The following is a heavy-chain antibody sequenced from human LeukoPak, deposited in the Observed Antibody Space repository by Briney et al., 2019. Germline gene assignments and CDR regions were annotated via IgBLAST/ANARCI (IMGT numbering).Heavy chain of an antibody. CDR1: GFTFSSCW. V-gene: IGHV3-7*03. CDR2: IKQDGSEK. CDR3: GRGMDV. J-gene: IGHJ6*02. Sequence: GGSLRLSCAASGFTFSSCWMHWVRQAPGKGLEWVANIKQDGSEKYYVDSVKGRFTISRDNGENLLHLQMNSLRVEDTAVYYCGRGMDVWGQGITVTVSS.